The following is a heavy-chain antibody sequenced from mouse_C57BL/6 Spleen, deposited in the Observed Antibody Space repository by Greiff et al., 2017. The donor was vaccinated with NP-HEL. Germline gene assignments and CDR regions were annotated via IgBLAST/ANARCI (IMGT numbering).Heavy chain of an antibody. CDR3: ARAEDGSGDY. J-gene: IGHJ4*01. CDR1: GFTFSSYA. CDR2: ISDGGSYT. Sequence: EVKLVESGGGLVKPGGSLKLSCAASGFTFSSYAMSWVRQTPEKRLEWVATISDGGSYTYYPDNVKGRFTISRDNAKNNLYLQMSHLKSEDTAMYYCARAEDGSGDYWGQGTSVTVSS. V-gene: IGHV5-4*03. D-gene: IGHD2-3*01.